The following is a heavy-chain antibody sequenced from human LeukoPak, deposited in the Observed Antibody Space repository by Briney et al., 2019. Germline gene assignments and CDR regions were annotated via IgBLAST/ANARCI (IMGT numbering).Heavy chain of an antibody. CDR1: GYSFTSYW. CDR2: IYPGDSDT. Sequence: GESLKISCKGSGYSFTSYWIGWVRQMPGKGLEWMGIIYPGDSDTRYSPSFQGQVTISADKSISTAYLQWSSLKASDAAMYYCARSYCSGGSCYYKTYYYGMDVWGQGTTVTVSS. D-gene: IGHD2-15*01. V-gene: IGHV5-51*01. CDR3: ARSYCSGGSCYYKTYYYGMDV. J-gene: IGHJ6*02.